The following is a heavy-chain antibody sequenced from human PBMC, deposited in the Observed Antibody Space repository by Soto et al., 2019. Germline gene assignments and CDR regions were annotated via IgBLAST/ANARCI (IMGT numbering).Heavy chain of an antibody. CDR3: ATDTYGVEFDC. J-gene: IGHJ4*02. V-gene: IGHV3-23*01. Sequence: EVQLLESGGGLVQPGGSLRLSCAASGFTFSSYGMSWVRQAPGKGLEWVSGVSRAGCTTSYADSVKGRFTISRDNSKNTLYLQMNSLRVEDTAVYHCATDTYGVEFDCWGQGTLVTVSS. CDR2: VSRAGCTT. D-gene: IGHD4-17*01. CDR1: GFTFSSYG.